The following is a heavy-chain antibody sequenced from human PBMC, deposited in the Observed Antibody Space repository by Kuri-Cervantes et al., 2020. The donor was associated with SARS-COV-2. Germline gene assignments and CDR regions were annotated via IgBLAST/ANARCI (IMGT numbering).Heavy chain of an antibody. CDR1: GGSISSNSYY. Sequence: SETLSLTCTVSGGSISSNSYYWGWIRQPPGKGLEWIGSIYYSGSTYYNPSLKSRVTISVDTSKNQFSLKLSSVTAADTAVYYCARALTGTLEPYFDYWGQGTLVTVSS. V-gene: IGHV4-39*01. D-gene: IGHD1-7*01. CDR2: IYYSGST. CDR3: ARALTGTLEPYFDY. J-gene: IGHJ4*02.